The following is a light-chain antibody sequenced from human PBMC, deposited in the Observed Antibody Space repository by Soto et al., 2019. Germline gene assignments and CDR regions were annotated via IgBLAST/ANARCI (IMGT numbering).Light chain of an antibody. CDR1: SSDVGAYKY. Sequence: QSVLTQPPSASGSPGQSVTISCTGTSSDVGAYKYVSWYQQYPGKAPKLMIYEVSKRPSGVPDRFSGSKSGNTASLTVSGLQAEDEADYSCTSYVGSNIWVFGGGTKLTV. J-gene: IGLJ3*02. CDR2: EVS. CDR3: TSYVGSNIWV. V-gene: IGLV2-8*01.